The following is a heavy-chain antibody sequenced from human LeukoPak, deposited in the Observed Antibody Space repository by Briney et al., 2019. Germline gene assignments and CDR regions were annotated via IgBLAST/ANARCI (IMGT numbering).Heavy chain of an antibody. CDR2: ISGSGGST. CDR1: GFTFSSYG. V-gene: IGHV3-23*01. D-gene: IGHD5-18*01. Sequence: RPGGSLRLSCAASGFTFSSYGMSWVRQAPGKGLEWVSAISGSGGSTYYADSVKGRFTISRDNSKNTLYLQMNSLRAKDTAVYYCAKDLYSYGLTNFDYWGQGTLVTVSS. J-gene: IGHJ4*02. CDR3: AKDLYSYGLTNFDY.